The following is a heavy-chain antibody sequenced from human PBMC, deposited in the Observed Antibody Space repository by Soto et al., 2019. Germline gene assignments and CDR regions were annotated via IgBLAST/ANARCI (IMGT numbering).Heavy chain of an antibody. V-gene: IGHV3-30-3*01. D-gene: IGHD1-1*01. CDR2: ISYDGSNK. CDR3: ARDERFDY. J-gene: IGHJ4*02. CDR1: GFTFSSYA. Sequence: LRLSCAASGFTFSSYAMHWVRQAPGKGLEWVAVISYDGSNKYYADSVKGRFTISRDNSKNTLYLQMNSLRAEDTAVYYCARDERFDYWGQGTLVTVSS.